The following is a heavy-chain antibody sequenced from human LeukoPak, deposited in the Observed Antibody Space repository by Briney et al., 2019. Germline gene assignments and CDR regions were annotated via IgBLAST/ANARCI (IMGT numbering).Heavy chain of an antibody. CDR2: IYSGGST. D-gene: IGHD5-12*01. Sequence: GGSLRLSCAASGFTVSSNYMSWVRQAPGKGLEWVSVIYSGGSTYYADSVKGRFTISRDNSKNTLYLQMNSLRAEDTAAYYCARDRGYSGYYIDGMDVWGKGTTVTVSS. V-gene: IGHV3-53*01. CDR3: ARDRGYSGYYIDGMDV. CDR1: GFTVSSNY. J-gene: IGHJ6*04.